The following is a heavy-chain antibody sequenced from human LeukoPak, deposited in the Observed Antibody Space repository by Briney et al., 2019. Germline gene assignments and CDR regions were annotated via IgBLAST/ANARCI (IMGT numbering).Heavy chain of an antibody. V-gene: IGHV4-39*01. CDR3: ARLNRGYSDYETIDH. CDR1: GVSISSGSFY. D-gene: IGHD4-11*01. J-gene: IGHJ4*02. CDR2: IYNSGST. Sequence: SETLSLTCTVSGVSISSGSFYWGWIRQPPGKELEGIGTIYNSGSTYYNPSLKSRVTMSVDTSKNQFSLKLSSVTAADKAEYYCARLNRGYSDYETIDHWGQGTLVTVSS.